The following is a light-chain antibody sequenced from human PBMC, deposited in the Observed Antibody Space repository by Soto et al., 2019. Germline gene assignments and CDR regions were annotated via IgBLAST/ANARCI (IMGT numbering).Light chain of an antibody. V-gene: IGKV3-20*01. J-gene: IGKJ5*01. CDR2: GAS. CDR3: QQYGTSPIT. Sequence: IVLTQSPVTLSLSPGERATLSCRASQTVTSSYLVWYQQKPGQAPRLLIYGASSRATGIPDRFSGSGSGTDFTLTISRLEPADFAVYYCQQYGTSPITFGQGTRLEI. CDR1: QTVTSSY.